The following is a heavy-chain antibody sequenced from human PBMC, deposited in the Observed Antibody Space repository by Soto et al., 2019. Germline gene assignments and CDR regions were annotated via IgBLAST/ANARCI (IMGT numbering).Heavy chain of an antibody. CDR2: LFGNGGGI. V-gene: IGHV3-23*01. D-gene: IGHD2-8*01. J-gene: IGHJ4*02. CDR1: GFTFRTYA. Sequence: EVQLLESGGGLVQPGGSLRLSCAASGFTFRTYAMSWVRQAPGKGLEWVSGLFGNGGGISYADSVKGRFTISRDNSNNMLYLQMRSLRVEDTAVYSCAKDRQPDGLWPFDHWGQGTLVTVSS. CDR3: AKDRQPDGLWPFDH.